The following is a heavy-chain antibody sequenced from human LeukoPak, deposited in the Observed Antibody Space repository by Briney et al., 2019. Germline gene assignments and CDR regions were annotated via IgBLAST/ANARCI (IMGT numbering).Heavy chain of an antibody. J-gene: IGHJ6*02. CDR2: IHYTEST. D-gene: IGHD2-21*02. CDR1: GGSINSGNYF. Sequence: SETLSLTCTVSGGSINSGNYFWTWIRQHPGKGLEWIGYIHYTESTHYNPSLKTRITISLDTSKNEFSLKLSSVTAADTAVYYCARVHHERLRLDVWGQGTTVTVSS. V-gene: IGHV4-31*03. CDR3: ARVHHERLRLDV.